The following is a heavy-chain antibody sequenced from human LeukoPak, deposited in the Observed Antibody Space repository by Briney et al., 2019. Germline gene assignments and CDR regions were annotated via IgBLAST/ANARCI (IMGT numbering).Heavy chain of an antibody. CDR2: IYYSGST. J-gene: IGHJ4*02. V-gene: IGHV4-61*08. CDR1: GGSISSGGYY. CDR3: ARDSNYGGNNGLAY. Sequence: PSQTLSLTCTVSGGSISSGGYYWSWIRQPPGKGLEWIGYIYYSGSTNYNPSLKSRVTISADTPKNQFSLKLSSVTAADTAVYYCARDSNYGGNNGLAYWGQGTLVTVSS. D-gene: IGHD4-23*01.